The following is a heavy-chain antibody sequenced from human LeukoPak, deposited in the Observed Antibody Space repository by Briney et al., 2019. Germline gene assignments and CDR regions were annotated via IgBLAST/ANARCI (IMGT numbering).Heavy chain of an antibody. V-gene: IGHV3-9*01. D-gene: IGHD6-19*01. CDR1: GFTFDDYA. J-gene: IGHJ4*02. Sequence: PGGSLRLTCAASGFTFDDYAMHWVRQAPGKGLEWVSGISWNSGSIGYADSVKGRFTISRDNAKNSLYLQMNSLRAEDTALYYCAKDYSSGWYVDYWGQGTLVTVSS. CDR3: AKDYSSGWYVDY. CDR2: ISWNSGSI.